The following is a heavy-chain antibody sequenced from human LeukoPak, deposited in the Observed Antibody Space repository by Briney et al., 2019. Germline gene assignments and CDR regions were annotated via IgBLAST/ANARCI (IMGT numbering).Heavy chain of an antibody. J-gene: IGHJ3*02. CDR1: GGTFSSYA. V-gene: IGHV1-69*05. D-gene: IGHD6-13*01. Sequence: ASVKVSCKASGGTFSSYAISWVRQAPGQGLEWMGGIIPIFGTANYAQKFQGRVTITTDESTSTAYMELSSLRSEDTAVYYCATVPRYSSSPEAFDIWGQGTMVTVSS. CDR3: ATVPRYSSSPEAFDI. CDR2: IIPIFGTA.